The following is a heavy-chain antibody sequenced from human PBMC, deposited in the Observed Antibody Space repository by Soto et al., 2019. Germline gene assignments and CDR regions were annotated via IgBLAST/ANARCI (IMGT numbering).Heavy chain of an antibody. Sequence: LSLTCTVSGGSISSGGYYWSWIRQHPGKGLEWIGYIYYSGSTYYNPSLKSRVTISVDTSKNQFSLKLSSVTAADTAVYYCARVTGGYDSSGYYASFDYWGQGTLVTVSS. D-gene: IGHD3-22*01. V-gene: IGHV4-31*03. CDR1: GGSISSGGYY. CDR3: ARVTGGYDSSGYYASFDY. CDR2: IYYSGST. J-gene: IGHJ4*02.